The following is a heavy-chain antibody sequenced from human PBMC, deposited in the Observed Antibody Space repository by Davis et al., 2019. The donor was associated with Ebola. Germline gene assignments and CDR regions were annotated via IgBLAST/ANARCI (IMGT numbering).Heavy chain of an antibody. CDR1: GFSLRTSGVG. V-gene: IGHV2-5*02. Sequence: SGPTLVKPTQTLTLTCTFSGFSLRTSGVGVGWIRQPPGKALEWLALIYWDDDKRYSPSLKSRLTITKDTSKNQVVLTMTNMDPVDTATYYCAHSPSSGYPRYFQHWGQGTLVTVSS. CDR3: AHSPSSGYPRYFQH. D-gene: IGHD3-22*01. J-gene: IGHJ1*01. CDR2: IYWDDDK.